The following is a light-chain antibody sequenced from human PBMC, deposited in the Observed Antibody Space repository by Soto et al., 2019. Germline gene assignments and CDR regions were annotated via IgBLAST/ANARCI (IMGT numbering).Light chain of an antibody. V-gene: IGKV3-20*01. CDR2: AAS. J-gene: IGKJ1*01. CDR1: QTVTSSY. Sequence: EIVLTQSPGTLSLSPGERATLSCRSSQTVTSSYLAWYQQKPGQAPRLLIYAASSRAAGIPDRFSASGSQTDFTLTISRLEPEDFAVYYCQQYGSSPWTFGQGTKVDNK. CDR3: QQYGSSPWT.